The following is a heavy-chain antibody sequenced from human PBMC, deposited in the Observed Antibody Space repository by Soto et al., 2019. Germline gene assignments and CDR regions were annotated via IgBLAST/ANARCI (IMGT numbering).Heavy chain of an antibody. V-gene: IGHV3-30*18. Sequence: PGGSLRLSCAASGFTFSRFCIHWVRQAPCKGLEWVALISYDGVNQYYGDSARGRFTITRDNSKNTVFLQMNSLREEDTAVYYCAKDGCPDGICYVRDQWFDPWGQGAQVTVSS. CDR2: ISYDGVNQ. CDR3: AKDGCPDGICYVRDQWFDP. J-gene: IGHJ5*02. CDR1: GFTFSRFC. D-gene: IGHD2-8*01.